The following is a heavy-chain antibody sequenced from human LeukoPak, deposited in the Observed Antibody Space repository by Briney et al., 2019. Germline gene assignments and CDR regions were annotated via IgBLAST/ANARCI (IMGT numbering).Heavy chain of an antibody. V-gene: IGHV4-39*01. J-gene: IGHJ4*02. CDR1: GASISGSGYY. D-gene: IGHD1-26*01. CDR2: IYYTVDT. Sequence: SETLSLTCAVSGASISGSGYYLGWIRQPPGKGLEGSGNIYYTVDTYYNASLQSRVTISIDTSKNQFSLRLNSVTAADTAMYYCAKSGGYGLIDYWGQGTLVTVSS. CDR3: AKSGGYGLIDY.